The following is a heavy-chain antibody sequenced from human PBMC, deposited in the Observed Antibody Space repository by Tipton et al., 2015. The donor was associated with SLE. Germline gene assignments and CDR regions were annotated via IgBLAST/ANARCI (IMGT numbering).Heavy chain of an antibody. J-gene: IGHJ5*02. CDR1: GYSFTNYW. Sequence: QLVQSGAEVKKPGESLKISCKGSGYSFTNYWIGWVRQMPGKGLEWMGIIYPGDSDTRYSPSFQGQVTISADKSISTAYLQWRSLKASDTAMYYCARTSYDTSGYNWLDPWGQGTLVTVSS. V-gene: IGHV5-51*01. D-gene: IGHD3-22*01. CDR2: IYPGDSDT. CDR3: ARTSYDTSGYNWLDP.